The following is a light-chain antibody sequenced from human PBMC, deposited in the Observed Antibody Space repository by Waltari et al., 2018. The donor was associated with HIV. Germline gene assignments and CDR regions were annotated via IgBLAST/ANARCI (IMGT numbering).Light chain of an antibody. Sequence: EIVLTQSPGTLSLSPGERATLSCRASQSVSRTSLAWYQQKPGQAPSLLIYAASSRAAGIPDRFSRSGSGTDFTLTISRLEPEDFAVYYCQHYGSSPQTFGHGTKVEIK. CDR3: QHYGSSPQT. V-gene: IGKV3-20*01. J-gene: IGKJ1*01. CDR1: QSVSRTS. CDR2: AAS.